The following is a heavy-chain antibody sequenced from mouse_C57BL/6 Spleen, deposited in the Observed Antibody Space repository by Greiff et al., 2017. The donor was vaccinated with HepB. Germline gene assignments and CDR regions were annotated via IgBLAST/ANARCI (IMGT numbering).Heavy chain of an antibody. D-gene: IGHD1-1*01. J-gene: IGHJ3*01. CDR3: SQIYYYGSSFAWFAY. V-gene: IGHV14-3*01. CDR2: IDPANGNT. Sequence: VQLQQSVAELVRPGASVKLSCTASGFNIKNTYMHWVKQRPEQGLEWIGRIDPANGNTKYAPKFQGKATITADTSSNTAYLQLSSLTSEDTAIYYCSQIYYYGSSFAWFAYWSQGTLVTVSA. CDR1: GFNIKNTY.